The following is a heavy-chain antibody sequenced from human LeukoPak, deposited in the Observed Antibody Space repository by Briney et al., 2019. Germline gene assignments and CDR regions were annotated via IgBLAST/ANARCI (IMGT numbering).Heavy chain of an antibody. Sequence: GASVKVSCKASGYTFTSYDINWVRQATGQGLEWMGWMNPNSGNTGYAQKFQGRVTITRNTSISTAYMELSSLRSEDTAVYYCARGGGCSGGSCYSHDAFDIWGQGTMVTVSS. D-gene: IGHD2-15*01. CDR2: MNPNSGNT. V-gene: IGHV1-8*03. J-gene: IGHJ3*02. CDR3: ARGGGCSGGSCYSHDAFDI. CDR1: GYTFTSYD.